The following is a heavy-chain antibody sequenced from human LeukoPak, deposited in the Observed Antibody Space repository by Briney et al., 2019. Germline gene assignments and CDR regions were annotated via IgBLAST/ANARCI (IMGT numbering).Heavy chain of an antibody. V-gene: IGHV3-15*01. Sequence: TGGSLRLSCAASGFTFSNAWMSWVRQGPGKGLEWVGRIKSKTDGGTTDYAAPVKGRFTISRDDSKNTLYLQMNSLKTEDTAVYCCTTDIVVVVAAYLGQADYWGQGTLVTVSS. D-gene: IGHD2-15*01. CDR1: GFTFSNAW. J-gene: IGHJ4*02. CDR2: IKSKTDGGTT. CDR3: TTDIVVVVAAYLGQADY.